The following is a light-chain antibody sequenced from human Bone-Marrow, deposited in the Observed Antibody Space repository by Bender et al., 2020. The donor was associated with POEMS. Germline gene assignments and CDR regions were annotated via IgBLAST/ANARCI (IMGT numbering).Light chain of an antibody. CDR1: CSDIGTHKS. CDR2: DVS. CDR3: CSYTTSSTFV. V-gene: IGLV2-14*03. Sequence: QSALTQPASVSGSPGQSITISCTGSCSDIGTHKSVSWYQQHPGKAPKLIMFDVSSRPWGVSDRFSGSKSGNTASLTISGLQAEDEADYHCCSYTTSSTFVFGGGTKVSVL. J-gene: IGLJ1*01.